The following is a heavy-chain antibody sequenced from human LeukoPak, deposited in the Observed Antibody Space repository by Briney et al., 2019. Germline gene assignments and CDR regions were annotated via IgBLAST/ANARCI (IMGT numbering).Heavy chain of an antibody. D-gene: IGHD3-10*01. CDR3: ARDHYGSGSYYSEGLLDY. Sequence: PSETLSLTCTVSGGSISSSSYYWGWIRQPPGKGLEWIGSIYYSGSTYYNPSLKSRVTISVDTSKNQFSLKLSSVTAADTAVYYCARDHYGSGSYYSEGLLDYWGQGTLVTVSS. CDR1: GGSISSSSYY. J-gene: IGHJ4*02. CDR2: IYYSGST. V-gene: IGHV4-39*07.